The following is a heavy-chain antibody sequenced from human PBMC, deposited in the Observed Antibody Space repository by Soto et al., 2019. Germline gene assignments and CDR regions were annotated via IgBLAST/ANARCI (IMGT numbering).Heavy chain of an antibody. V-gene: IGHV3-43*01. D-gene: IGHD6-6*01. CDR3: ARGETIGPRPGFDD. CDR2: ISWDGRST. Sequence: PGGSLRLSCAASGFTFDDYSMHWVRQAPGKGLEWVSLISWDGRSTYYADSVKGRFTISRDNAKNALYLQMDFLRAEDTAMYYCARGETIGPRPGFDDWGQGALVTVSS. J-gene: IGHJ4*02. CDR1: GFTFDDYS.